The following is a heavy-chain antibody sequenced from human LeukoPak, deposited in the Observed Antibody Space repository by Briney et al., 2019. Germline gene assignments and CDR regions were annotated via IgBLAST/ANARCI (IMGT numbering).Heavy chain of an antibody. Sequence: PGGSLRLSCAASGFTFSSYAMHWVRQAPGKGLEWVAVISYDGSNKYYADSVKGRFTISRDNSKNTLYLQMNSLRAEDTAVYYCARVMVRGVISALTTDYWGQGTLVTVSS. J-gene: IGHJ4*02. CDR2: ISYDGSNK. V-gene: IGHV3-30*04. CDR3: ARVMVRGVISALTTDY. CDR1: GFTFSSYA. D-gene: IGHD3-10*01.